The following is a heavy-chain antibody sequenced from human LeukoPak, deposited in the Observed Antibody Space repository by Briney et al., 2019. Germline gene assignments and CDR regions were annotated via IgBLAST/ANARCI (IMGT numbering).Heavy chain of an antibody. CDR2: INHSGNT. J-gene: IGHJ6*03. Sequence: SETLSLTCSVNGGSFSGYYWSWIRQPPGKGLEWIGEINHSGNTNYNPSLKSRVTISGDTSKNQFSLKLSSVTAADTAVYYCETSSSATIDYFYDYVDVWGKGTTVTVSS. CDR3: ETSSSATIDYFYDYVDV. D-gene: IGHD2-15*01. CDR1: GGSFSGYY. V-gene: IGHV4-34*01.